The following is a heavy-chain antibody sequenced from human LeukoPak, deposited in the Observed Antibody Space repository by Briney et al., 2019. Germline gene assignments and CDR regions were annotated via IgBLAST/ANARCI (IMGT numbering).Heavy chain of an antibody. CDR1: GGPISSYY. Sequence: KTSETLSLTCTVSGGPISSYYWSWIRQPPGKGLEGMGYIYYSGSTNYNPSLKSRVTISVDTSKNQFSLKLSSVTAADTAVYYCARGRSSGAEDAFDIWGQGTMVTVSS. CDR3: ARGRSSGAEDAFDI. V-gene: IGHV4-59*01. CDR2: IYYSGST. J-gene: IGHJ3*02. D-gene: IGHD6-19*01.